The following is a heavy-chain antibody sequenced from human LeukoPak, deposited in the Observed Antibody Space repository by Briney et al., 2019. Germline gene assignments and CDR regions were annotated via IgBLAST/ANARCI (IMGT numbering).Heavy chain of an antibody. CDR2: IYYSGST. CDR1: GGSISSYY. D-gene: IGHD5-18*01. V-gene: IGHV4-59*01. CDR3: ARGGYSYGPPHFDL. Sequence: SETLSLTCTVSGGSISSYYWSWIRQPPGKGLEWIGYIYYSGSTNYNPSLKSRVTISVDTSKNQFSLKLSSVTAADTAVYYCARGGYSYGPPHFDLWGRGTLVTVSS. J-gene: IGHJ2*01.